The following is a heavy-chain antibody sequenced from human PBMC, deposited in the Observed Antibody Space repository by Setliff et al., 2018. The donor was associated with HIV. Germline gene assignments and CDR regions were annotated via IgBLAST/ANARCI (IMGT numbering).Heavy chain of an antibody. CDR3: IRRRRAPGAADLESY. CDR2: TYPGDSTT. J-gene: IGHJ4*02. Sequence: PRESLKISCKASGYSFSDYWIGWVRQMPGKGLEWMGVTYPGDSTTRYSPSLEGQVTIPADRSINTAFLQWSSLEASDTAMYYCIRRRRAPGAADLESYWGQGTLGTVSS. D-gene: IGHD7-27*01. CDR1: GYSFSDYW. V-gene: IGHV5-51*01.